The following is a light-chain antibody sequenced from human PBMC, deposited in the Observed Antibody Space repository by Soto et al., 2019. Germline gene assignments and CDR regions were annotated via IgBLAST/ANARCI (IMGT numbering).Light chain of an antibody. CDR3: SSYSNSNTLWV. Sequence: QSALTQPASVSGSPGQSITISCTGTSGEFGAYNYVSWYQQHPGRAPKLMIYEVTNRPLGVSNRFSGSKSGNTASLTISGLQAEDEADYYCSSYSNSNTLWVFGGGTKVTVL. CDR1: SGEFGAYNY. J-gene: IGLJ3*02. CDR2: EVT. V-gene: IGLV2-14*01.